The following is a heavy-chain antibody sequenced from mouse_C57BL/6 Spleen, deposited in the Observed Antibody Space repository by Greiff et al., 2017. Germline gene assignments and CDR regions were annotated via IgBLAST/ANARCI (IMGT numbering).Heavy chain of an antibody. CDR3: AATVPYYLDY. Sequence: EVQLQQSGPELVKPGASVKISCKASGYSFTGYYMNWVKQSPEQSLEWIGEINPSTGGTTYNQKFKAKATLTVDKSSSTAYMQLKSLTSEDSAVYYCAATVPYYLDYWGQGTTVTVSS. D-gene: IGHD1-1*01. CDR1: GYSFTGYY. J-gene: IGHJ2*01. V-gene: IGHV1-42*01. CDR2: INPSTGGT.